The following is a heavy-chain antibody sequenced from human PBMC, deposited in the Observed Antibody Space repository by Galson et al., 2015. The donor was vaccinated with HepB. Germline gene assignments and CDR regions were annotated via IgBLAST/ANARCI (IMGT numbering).Heavy chain of an antibody. CDR2: IRSKASGHAT. J-gene: IGHJ4*02. V-gene: IGHV3-73*01. CDR3: ARLGDLSGYSSL. CDR1: GFTFSGSA. Sequence: SLRLSCAASGFTFSGSAIHWVRQASGKGLEWVGRIRSKASGHATAYGASLKGRFTISRDDSKNTAYLHMNSLKTEDTAVYYCARLGDLSGYSSLWGQGTLVTVSS. D-gene: IGHD2-15*01.